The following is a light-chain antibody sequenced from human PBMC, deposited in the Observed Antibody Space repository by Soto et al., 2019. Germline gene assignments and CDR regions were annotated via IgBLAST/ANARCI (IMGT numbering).Light chain of an antibody. Sequence: DIQMTQSPSTLSASVGYRFTITCRASQSISSWLAWYQQKPGKAPKLLIYDASSLESGVPSRFSGSGSGTEFTLTISSLQPDDFATYYCQQYNSYTWTFGQGTTVDIK. CDR1: QSISSW. V-gene: IGKV1-5*01. J-gene: IGKJ1*01. CDR3: QQYNSYTWT. CDR2: DAS.